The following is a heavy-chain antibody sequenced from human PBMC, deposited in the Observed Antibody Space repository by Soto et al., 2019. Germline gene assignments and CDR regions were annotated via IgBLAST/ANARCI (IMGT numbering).Heavy chain of an antibody. CDR3: AREAGYCSRTSCLAPTHWFDP. J-gene: IGHJ5*02. CDR2: IIPIIGIA. CDR1: GCTFSSYT. V-gene: IGHV1-69*08. Sequence: QVQLVQSGAEVKKPGSSVKVSCKASGCTFSSYTISWVRQAPGQGLEWMGRIIPIIGIANYAQKFQGRVTITADKDTSTAYMELSSLSSEDTAVYSCAREAGYCSRTSCLAPTHWFDPWGQGTLVTVSS. D-gene: IGHD2-2*01.